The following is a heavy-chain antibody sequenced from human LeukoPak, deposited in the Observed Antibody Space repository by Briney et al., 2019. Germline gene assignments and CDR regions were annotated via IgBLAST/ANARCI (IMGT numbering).Heavy chain of an antibody. Sequence: ASVKVSCKASGYTFTNYGFSWVRQAPGQGLEWMGWISAYNGNTNYVQKIQGRVTMTTDASTTTAYMELRSLRSDDTAVYYCARDYCSSTSCYFDYWGQGTLVTVSS. CDR1: GYTFTNYG. J-gene: IGHJ4*02. D-gene: IGHD2-2*01. CDR3: ARDYCSSTSCYFDY. CDR2: ISAYNGNT. V-gene: IGHV1-18*04.